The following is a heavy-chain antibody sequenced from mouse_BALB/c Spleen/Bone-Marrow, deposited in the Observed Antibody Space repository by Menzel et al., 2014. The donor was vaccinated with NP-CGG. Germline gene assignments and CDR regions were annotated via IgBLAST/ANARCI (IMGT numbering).Heavy chain of an antibody. D-gene: IGHD1-2*01. V-gene: IGHV4-1*02. Sequence: EVKLLESGGGLVQPGGSLKLSCAASGFVFSRFWMSWVRQAPGKGLELIGEINPDSSTINYTPSLKDKFIISRDNAKNTLYLQMSKVRSEDTALYYCARLGYYGSFAFWGQGTLVTVSA. CDR3: ARLGYYGSFAF. CDR1: GFVFSRFW. J-gene: IGHJ3*01. CDR2: INPDSSTI.